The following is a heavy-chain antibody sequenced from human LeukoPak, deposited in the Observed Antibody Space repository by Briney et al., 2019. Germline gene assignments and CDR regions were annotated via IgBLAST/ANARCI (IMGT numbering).Heavy chain of an antibody. CDR2: FYNSGRS. D-gene: IGHD3-16*01. CDR3: TRGAGWLIDY. CDR1: DDSISDYY. V-gene: IGHV4-59*01. J-gene: IGHJ4*02. Sequence: KPSETLSLTCTVSDDSISDYYRGWIRRPPGKGLEWIGYFYNSGRSTYNPSLKSRVTISADTSKNHFSLKLNSVTTADTAVYYCTRGAGWLIDYWGQGILVTVSS.